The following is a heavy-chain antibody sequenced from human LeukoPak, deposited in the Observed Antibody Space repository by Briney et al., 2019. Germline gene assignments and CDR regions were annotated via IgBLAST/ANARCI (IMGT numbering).Heavy chain of an antibody. CDR1: GFTFSGHS. CDR2: INLDGSER. D-gene: IGHD6-13*01. Sequence: GGSLRLSCAASGFTFSGHSMTWVRQAPGKGLEWVANINLDGSERFYVDFVKGRFTISRDNADSSMYLQMNSLRAEDTAVYYCGRVIAGAIDYWGQGTLVTVSS. CDR3: GRVIAGAIDY. V-gene: IGHV3-7*01. J-gene: IGHJ4*02.